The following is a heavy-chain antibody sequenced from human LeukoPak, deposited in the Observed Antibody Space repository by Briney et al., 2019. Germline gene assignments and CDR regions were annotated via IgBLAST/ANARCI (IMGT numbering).Heavy chain of an antibody. CDR2: ISGSGGNT. Sequence: TGGSLRLSCAASGFTFSTYAMSWVRQVPGKGLEWVSVISGSGGNTYYADPVKGRFTISRDNSKNTLYLQMNSLRAEDTALYYCAKGLSGYVPFDYWGQGTLVTVSS. CDR3: AKGLSGYVPFDY. J-gene: IGHJ4*02. V-gene: IGHV3-23*01. CDR1: GFTFSTYA. D-gene: IGHD5-12*01.